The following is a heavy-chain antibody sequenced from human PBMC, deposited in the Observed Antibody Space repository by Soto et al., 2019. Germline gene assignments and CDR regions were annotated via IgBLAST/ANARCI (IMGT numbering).Heavy chain of an antibody. D-gene: IGHD5-12*01. V-gene: IGHV4-31*03. J-gene: IGHJ4*02. CDR2: IYYSGST. CDR1: GGSISSGGYY. CDR3: ARALRGYSGYWDPRPNYFDY. Sequence: PSETLSLTCTVSGGSISSGGYYWSWIRQHPGKGLEWTGYIYYSGSTYYNPSLKSRVTISVDTSKNQFSMKLSSVTAADTAVYYCARALRGYSGYWDPRPNYFDYWGQGTLVTVSS.